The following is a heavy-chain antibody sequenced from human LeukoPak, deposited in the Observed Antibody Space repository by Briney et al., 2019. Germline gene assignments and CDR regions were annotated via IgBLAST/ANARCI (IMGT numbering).Heavy chain of an antibody. CDR2: INPNSGGT. J-gene: IGHJ3*02. CDR1: GYTFTDFY. CDR3: ARDGAFDI. V-gene: IGHV1-2*02. Sequence: GASVKVSCKASGYTFTDFYMHRVRQAPGQGLEWMGWINPNSGGTNYPQKFQGRVTLTRDTSISTAYMELSRLRSDDTAVYYCARDGAFDIWGQGTMVTVSS.